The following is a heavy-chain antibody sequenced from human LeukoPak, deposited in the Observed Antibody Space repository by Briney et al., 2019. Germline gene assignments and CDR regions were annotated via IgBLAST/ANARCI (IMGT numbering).Heavy chain of an antibody. CDR2: INPNSGGT. CDR3: ATDLQSTHQDNWFDP. CDR1: GYTLTELS. J-gene: IGHJ5*02. V-gene: IGHV1-2*02. D-gene: IGHD2/OR15-2a*01. Sequence: GASVKVSCKVSGYTLTELSMHWVRQAPGKGLEWMGWINPNSGGTNYAQKFQGRVTMTRDTSISTAYMELSRLRSDDTAVYYCATDLQSTHQDNWFDPWGQGTLVTVSS.